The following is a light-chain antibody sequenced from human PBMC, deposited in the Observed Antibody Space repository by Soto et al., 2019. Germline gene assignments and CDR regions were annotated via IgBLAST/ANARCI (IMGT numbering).Light chain of an antibody. CDR2: EVS. V-gene: IGLV2-14*01. Sequence: QSALTQPASVSGSPGQSITISCTGTSTEFRDYKYVSWYQQSPGSAPKLLIYEVSNRPSGVSNRFSGSKSGNTASLTISGLRADDAAAYYCSAYLNRNVIFGGGTQLTVL. CDR3: SAYLNRNVI. J-gene: IGLJ2*01. CDR1: STEFRDYKY.